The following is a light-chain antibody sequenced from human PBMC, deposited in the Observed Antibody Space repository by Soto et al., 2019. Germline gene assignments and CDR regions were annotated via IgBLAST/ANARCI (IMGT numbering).Light chain of an antibody. Sequence: DIQMTQSPFTLSASVGDRVTITCRASQSISGWLAWYQQKPGKAPKLLIYDVSSLESGVPSRFSGSGSGTEFTLAISSLQPDDFATYYCQQYNSYPWTFGQGTKVEIK. J-gene: IGKJ1*01. CDR2: DVS. V-gene: IGKV1-5*01. CDR1: QSISGW. CDR3: QQYNSYPWT.